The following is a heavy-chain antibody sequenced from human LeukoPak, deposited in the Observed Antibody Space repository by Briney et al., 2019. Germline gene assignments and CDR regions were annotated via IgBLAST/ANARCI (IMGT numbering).Heavy chain of an antibody. CDR3: AGHRSKWLQSSFDY. D-gene: IGHD5-24*01. CDR1: GGSINSSSYY. J-gene: IGHJ4*02. CDR2: IFYSGNT. Sequence: PSETLSLTCTVSGGSINSSSYYWGWIRQPPGKGLEWIGSIFYSGNTYDNPSLKSRVTISVDTSKNQFSLKLNSVTAADTAVYYCAGHRSKWLQSSFDYWGQGTLVTVSS. V-gene: IGHV4-39*01.